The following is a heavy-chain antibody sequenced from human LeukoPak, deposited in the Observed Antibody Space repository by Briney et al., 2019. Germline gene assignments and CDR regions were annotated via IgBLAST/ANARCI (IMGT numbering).Heavy chain of an antibody. CDR1: GYTFTSYA. D-gene: IGHD3-22*01. CDR3: ARDVLNYYDSSGYYDY. V-gene: IGHV1-3*01. Sequence: ASVKVSCKASGYTFTSYAMHWVRQAPGQRLEWMGWINAGNGNTKYSQKFQGRVTITRDTSASTAYMELSSLRSEDTAVYYCARDVLNYYDSSGYYDYWGQGTLVTVSS. J-gene: IGHJ4*02. CDR2: INAGNGNT.